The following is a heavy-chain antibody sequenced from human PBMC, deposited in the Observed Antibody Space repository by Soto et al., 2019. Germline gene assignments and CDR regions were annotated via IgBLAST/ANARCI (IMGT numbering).Heavy chain of an antibody. V-gene: IGHV4-34*01. CDR3: AREGRVAVAGYYYYYYGMDV. Sequence: PSETLSLTCAVYGGSFSGYYCSWIRQPPGKGLEWIGEINHSGSTNYNPSLKSRVTISVDTSKNQFSLKLSSVTAADTAVYYCAREGRVAVAGYYYYYYGMDVWGQGTTVTVSS. CDR1: GGSFSGYY. D-gene: IGHD6-19*01. CDR2: INHSGST. J-gene: IGHJ6*02.